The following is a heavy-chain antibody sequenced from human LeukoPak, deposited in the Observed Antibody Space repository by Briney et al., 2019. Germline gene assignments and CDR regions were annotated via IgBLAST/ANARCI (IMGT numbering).Heavy chain of an antibody. Sequence: GGSLRLSCAASGFTVSSNYMIWVRQAPGKGLEWVSVIYSGGSTYYADSVKDRFTISRHNSKNTLYLQMNTLRAEDTAVYYCASSRGGDYDFDYWGQGTLVTVSS. CDR2: IYSGGST. CDR1: GFTVSSNY. D-gene: IGHD4-17*01. CDR3: ASSRGGDYDFDY. J-gene: IGHJ4*02. V-gene: IGHV3-53*04.